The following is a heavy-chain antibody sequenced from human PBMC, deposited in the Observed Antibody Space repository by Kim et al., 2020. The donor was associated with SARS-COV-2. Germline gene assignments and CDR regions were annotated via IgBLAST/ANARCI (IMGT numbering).Heavy chain of an antibody. CDR2: SGNKADSYTT. V-gene: IGHV3-72*01. D-gene: IGHD2-15*01. CDR1: GFTLSDHY. Sequence: GGSLRLSCAASGFTLSDHYMDWVRQSPGKGLEWVGRSGNKADSYTTIYAASVKGRFTISRDDSKNSLSLQMDSLKTEDTAVYYCTRGCSHGCVVGYCSGSKYYSGLDYYPMDVWGQGTTVTVSS. J-gene: IGHJ6*02. CDR3: TRGCSHGCVVGYCSGSKYYSGLDYYPMDV.